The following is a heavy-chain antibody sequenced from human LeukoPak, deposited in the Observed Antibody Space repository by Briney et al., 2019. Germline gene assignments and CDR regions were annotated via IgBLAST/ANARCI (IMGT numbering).Heavy chain of an antibody. CDR2: IKQDGSEK. Sequence: GGSLRLSCAASGFTFSSYGMHWVRQAPGKGLEWVANIKQDGSEKNYVDSVKGRFIISRDNAKNSLYLQMNTLRADDTAVYYCARDGFGTGSNWGQGTLVTVSS. CDR1: GFTFSSYG. CDR3: ARDGFGTGSN. D-gene: IGHD3-16*01. J-gene: IGHJ4*02. V-gene: IGHV3-7*03.